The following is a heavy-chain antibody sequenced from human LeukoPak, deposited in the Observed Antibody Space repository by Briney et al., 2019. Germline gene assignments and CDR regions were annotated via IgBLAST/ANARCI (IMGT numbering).Heavy chain of an antibody. Sequence: SETLSLTCTASTGSFTSDYWNWIRQPPGKGLEWIGYVHYSGNTNYNPSLKSRVTMSVDTPKNQFSLKLTSVTAADTAVYYCARGQAGATTLFDYWGQGTLVTVSS. V-gene: IGHV4-59*01. D-gene: IGHD1-26*01. CDR1: TGSFTSDY. CDR2: VHYSGNT. J-gene: IGHJ4*02. CDR3: ARGQAGATTLFDY.